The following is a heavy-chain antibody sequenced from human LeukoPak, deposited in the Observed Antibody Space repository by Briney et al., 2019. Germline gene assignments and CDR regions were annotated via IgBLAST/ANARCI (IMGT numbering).Heavy chain of an antibody. CDR1: GFTFSDYA. D-gene: IGHD2-2*01. CDR2: ISYDGSDK. CDR3: ATDDKYAPSS. J-gene: IGHJ5*02. Sequence: GGSLRLSCAASGFTFSDYAMHWVRQAPGKGLEWVAVISYDGSDKYYADSVKGRFTISRDNSKNTLCLQMNSLRVEDTAVYYCATDDKYAPSSWGQGTLVTVSS. V-gene: IGHV3-30-3*01.